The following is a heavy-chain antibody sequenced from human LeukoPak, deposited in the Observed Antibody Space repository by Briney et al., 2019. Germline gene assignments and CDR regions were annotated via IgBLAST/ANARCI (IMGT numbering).Heavy chain of an antibody. CDR3: ATDQYSSGWSFDY. V-gene: IGHV3-30*03. D-gene: IGHD6-19*01. CDR1: GFTFSSYG. CDR2: ISYHGSNK. Sequence: GRSLRLSCAASGFTFSSYGMHWVRQAPGKGLEWVSVISYHGSNKYYADSVKGRFTISRDNSNNTLYLQLNSLSAEDTAVYYCATDQYSSGWSFDYWGQGTLVTVSS. J-gene: IGHJ4*02.